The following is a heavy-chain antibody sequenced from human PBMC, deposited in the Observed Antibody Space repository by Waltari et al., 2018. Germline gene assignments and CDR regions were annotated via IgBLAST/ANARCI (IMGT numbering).Heavy chain of an antibody. CDR2: IYYSGST. CDR1: GGSISSSSYY. Sequence: QLQLQESGPGLVKPSETLSLTCTVSGGSISSSSYYWGWIRQPPGKGLEWIGSIYYSGSTYYNPSLKSRVTISVDTSKNQFSLKLSSVTAADTAVYYCARDGFLQPTDYWGQGTLVTVSS. D-gene: IGHD3-3*01. J-gene: IGHJ4*02. CDR3: ARDGFLQPTDY. V-gene: IGHV4-39*02.